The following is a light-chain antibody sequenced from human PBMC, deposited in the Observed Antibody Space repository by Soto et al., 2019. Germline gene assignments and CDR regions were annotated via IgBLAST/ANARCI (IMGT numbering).Light chain of an antibody. CDR1: PDISNY. CDR3: QQYDNLPFT. CDR2: DAT. Sequence: DIQMTQSPSSLSASVGNRVTSTCQASPDISNYLNWYQQNPGKAPTLLIYDATNLETGVPSRVSGSGSATYITFTISSLQPEDIATYYCQQYDNLPFTFGGGTKVEIK. J-gene: IGKJ4*01. V-gene: IGKV1-33*01.